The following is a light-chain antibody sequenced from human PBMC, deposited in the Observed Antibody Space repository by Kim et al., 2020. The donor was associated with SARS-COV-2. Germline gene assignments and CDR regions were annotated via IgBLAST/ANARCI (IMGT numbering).Light chain of an antibody. CDR2: EDN. CDR1: SGSIASNY. Sequence: NFMLTQPHSVSESPGKTVTISCTRSSGSIASNYEQWYQQRPGSAPTTVIYEDNQRPSGVPDRFSGSIDSSSNSASLTISGLKTEDEADYYCQSYDSSNHVVFGGGTQLTVL. CDR3: QSYDSSNHVV. V-gene: IGLV6-57*04. J-gene: IGLJ2*01.